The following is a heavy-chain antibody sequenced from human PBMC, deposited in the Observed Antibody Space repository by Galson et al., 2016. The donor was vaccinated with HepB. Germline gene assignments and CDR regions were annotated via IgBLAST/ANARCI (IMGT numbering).Heavy chain of an antibody. D-gene: IGHD6-19*01. CDR1: GFTFSSYA. V-gene: IGHV3-23*01. CDR2: ISGGGSNT. Sequence: SLRLSCAASGFTFSSYAMTWVRQAPGKGPEWVSIISGGGSNTYYADSVKGRFTISRDNSRNTLLLQMNSLRADDTAIYYCAKDLSGWSLAWFDPWGQGTLVTVSS. J-gene: IGHJ5*02. CDR3: AKDLSGWSLAWFDP.